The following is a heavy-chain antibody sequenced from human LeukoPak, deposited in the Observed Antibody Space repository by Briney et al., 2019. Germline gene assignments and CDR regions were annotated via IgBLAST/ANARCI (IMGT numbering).Heavy chain of an antibody. CDR1: GGSISSGDYY. D-gene: IGHD6-19*01. CDR2: IYYSGST. CDR3: ARDAGYSSGWHFDY. J-gene: IGHJ4*02. V-gene: IGHV4-30-4*02. Sequence: SETLSLTCTVSGGSISSGDYYWSWIRQPPGKGLEWIGYIYYSGSTYYNPSLKSRVTISVDTSKNQFSLKLSSVTAADTAVYYCARDAGYSSGWHFDYWGQGTLVTVSS.